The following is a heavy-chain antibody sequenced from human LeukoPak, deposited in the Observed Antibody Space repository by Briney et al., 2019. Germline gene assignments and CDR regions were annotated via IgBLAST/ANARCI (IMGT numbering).Heavy chain of an antibody. CDR1: GFTLGSYG. D-gene: IGHD5-24*01. Sequence: GRSLRLSCAASGFTLGSYGMHWVRQAPGKGLEWVASISYDGSNEYYGDSVKGRFSVSRDNSKNTLYLHMNSLRAEDTAVYYCAKEREMATRYYFDYRGQGTLVTVSS. J-gene: IGHJ4*02. V-gene: IGHV3-30*18. CDR2: ISYDGSNE. CDR3: AKEREMATRYYFDY.